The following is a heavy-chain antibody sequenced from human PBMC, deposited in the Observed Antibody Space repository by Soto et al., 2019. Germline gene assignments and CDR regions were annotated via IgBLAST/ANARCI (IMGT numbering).Heavy chain of an antibody. D-gene: IGHD3-10*01. CDR3: ARQGRFGELSVFDY. Sequence: QVQLQESGPGLVKPSQTLSLTCTVSGSSISSGGYYWSWIRQHPGKGLEWIGYIYYSGSTYYNPSLKSRVTISVDTSKNQFSLKLSSVTAADTAVYYCARQGRFGELSVFDYWGQGTLVTVSS. V-gene: IGHV4-31*03. J-gene: IGHJ4*02. CDR1: GSSISSGGYY. CDR2: IYYSGST.